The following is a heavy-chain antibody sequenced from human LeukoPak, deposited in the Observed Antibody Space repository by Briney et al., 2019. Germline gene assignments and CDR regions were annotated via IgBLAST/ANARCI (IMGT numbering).Heavy chain of an antibody. Sequence: GGSLRLSCAASGFTFSSYEMNWVRQAPGKGLEWVSYISSSGSTIYYADSVKGRFTISRDNAKNSLYLRMNSLRAEDTAVYYCARDSSGFHYFDYWGQGTLVTVSS. V-gene: IGHV3-48*03. CDR2: ISSSGSTI. D-gene: IGHD3-22*01. CDR1: GFTFSSYE. CDR3: ARDSSGFHYFDY. J-gene: IGHJ4*02.